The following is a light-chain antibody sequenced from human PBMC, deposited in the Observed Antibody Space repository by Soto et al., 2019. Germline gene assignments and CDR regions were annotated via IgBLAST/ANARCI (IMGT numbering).Light chain of an antibody. J-gene: IGKJ5*01. CDR3: QQYGGSPIT. Sequence: EIVLTQSPGTLSLSPGERATLSCRASQTFSTSYLAWYQQKAGQAPRLLIYGSSSRATGIPDRFSGHGSGRDFTLTISRLEPEDFAVYYCQQYGGSPITFGQGTRLEIK. CDR1: QTFSTSY. CDR2: GSS. V-gene: IGKV3-20*01.